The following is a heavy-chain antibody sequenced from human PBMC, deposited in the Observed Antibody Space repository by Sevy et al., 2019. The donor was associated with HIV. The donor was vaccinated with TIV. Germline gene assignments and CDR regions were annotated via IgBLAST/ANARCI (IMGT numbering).Heavy chain of an antibody. CDR1: GYTLTKLS. Sequence: ASVKVSCKVSGYTLTKLSIDWVRQAPAKAREWMGEFDPQDVKTISSQRFQGRLTMTVDTSTDTAYMELSSLTSEDTAVYYCATVGLRYFSGSSSYQGDWFDPWGQGTLVTVSS. CDR2: FDPQDVKT. D-gene: IGHD2-15*01. V-gene: IGHV1-24*01. J-gene: IGHJ5*02. CDR3: ATVGLRYFSGSSSYQGDWFDP.